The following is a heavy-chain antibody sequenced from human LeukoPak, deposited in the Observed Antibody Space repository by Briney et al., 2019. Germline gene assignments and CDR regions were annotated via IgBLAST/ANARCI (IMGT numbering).Heavy chain of an antibody. CDR3: ARDKQVGATTGSWFDP. V-gene: IGHV3-48*03. CDR2: ISSSGSTI. J-gene: IGHJ5*02. Sequence: GGSLRLSCAASGFTFSSYEMNWVRQAPGKGLEWVSYISSSGSTIYYADSVKGRFTISRDNAKNSLYLQMNSLRAEDTALYYCARDKQVGATTGSWFDPWGQGTLVTVSS. CDR1: GFTFSSYE. D-gene: IGHD1-26*01.